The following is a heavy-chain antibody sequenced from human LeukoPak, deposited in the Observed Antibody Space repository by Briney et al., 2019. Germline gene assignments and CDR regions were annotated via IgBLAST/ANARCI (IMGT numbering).Heavy chain of an antibody. CDR1: GGSISSGGYY. Sequence: SQTLSLTCTVSGGSISSGGYYWSWIRQPPGKGLEWIGYIYHSGSTYYNPSLKSRVTISVDRSKNQFSLKLSSVTAADTAVYYCASIKAQDFGVVNTWGQGTLVTVSS. CDR2: IYHSGST. D-gene: IGHD3-3*01. CDR3: ASIKAQDFGVVNT. J-gene: IGHJ5*02. V-gene: IGHV4-30-2*01.